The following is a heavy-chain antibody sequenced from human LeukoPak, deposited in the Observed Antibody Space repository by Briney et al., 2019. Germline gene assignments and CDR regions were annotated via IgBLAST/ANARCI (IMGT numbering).Heavy chain of an antibody. J-gene: IGHJ4*02. D-gene: IGHD6-13*01. CDR2: ISSSSSYI. V-gene: IGHV3-21*01. CDR3: ARGIYSSSGIDY. Sequence: GGSLRLSCVASGFTFSSYSMNWVRQAPGKGLEWVSSISSSSSYIYYADSVKGRFTISRDNAKNSLYLQMNSLRAEDTAVYYCARGIYSSSGIDYWGQGTLVTVSS. CDR1: GFTFSSYS.